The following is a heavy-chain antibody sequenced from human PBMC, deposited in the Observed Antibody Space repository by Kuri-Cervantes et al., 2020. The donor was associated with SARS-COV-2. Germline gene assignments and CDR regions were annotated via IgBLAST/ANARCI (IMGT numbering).Heavy chain of an antibody. Sequence: ASVKVSCKASGYTFIGYYMHWVRQAPGQGLEWMGWINPKSGASSYAQKFQGRVTMTRATSINTVYMELSTLRSDDPAVYFCVKDVVSTFCAWGNCYISSYMDVWGRGTTVTVSS. CDR3: VKDVVSTFCAWGNCYISSYMDV. J-gene: IGHJ6*03. D-gene: IGHD2-2*02. V-gene: IGHV1-2*02. CDR2: INPKSGAS. CDR1: GYTFIGYY.